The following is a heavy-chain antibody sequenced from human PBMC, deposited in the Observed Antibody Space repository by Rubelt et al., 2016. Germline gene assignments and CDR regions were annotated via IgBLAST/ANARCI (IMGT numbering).Heavy chain of an antibody. CDR2: IYHSGST. CDR3: ARHGVAPWLNYADY. V-gene: IGHV4-38-2*02. Sequence: VQLQESGPGLVKPSETLSLTCTVSGYSIRSGYYWGWIRKPPGKGLEWIGSIYHSGSTYYNPSLRSRVTISVDTSKNQFSLRVSSLTAADTAIYYCARHGVAPWLNYADYWGQGTLVTVSS. D-gene: IGHD2-2*01. CDR1: GYSIRSGYY. J-gene: IGHJ4*02.